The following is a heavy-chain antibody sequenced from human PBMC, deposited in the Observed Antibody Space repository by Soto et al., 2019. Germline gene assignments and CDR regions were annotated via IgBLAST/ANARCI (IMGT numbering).Heavy chain of an antibody. CDR3: ARSDGRY. J-gene: IGHJ4*02. CDR1: GGSISSYC. Sequence: SETLSLTCTVSGGSISSYCWSWIRQPPGKGLEWIGYIYYSGSTNYNPSLKSRVTISVDTSKNQFSLKLSSVTAADTAVYYCARSDGRYWGQGTLVTVSS. CDR2: IYYSGST. V-gene: IGHV4-59*01.